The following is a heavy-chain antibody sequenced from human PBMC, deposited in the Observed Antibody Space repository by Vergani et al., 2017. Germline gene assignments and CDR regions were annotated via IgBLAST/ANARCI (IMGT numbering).Heavy chain of an antibody. CDR3: AREYYGSGSYPSPLDV. V-gene: IGHV4-38-2*02. D-gene: IGHD3-10*01. CDR1: GYSISSGYY. J-gene: IGHJ6*04. Sequence: QVQLQESGPGLVKPSETLSLTCAVSGYSISSGYYWGWIRQPPGKGLEWIGRIYHSGSTYYNPSLKSRVTISVDTSKNQFSLKLSSVTAADTAVYYCAREYYGSGSYPSPLDVWGKGTTVTVSS. CDR2: IYHSGST.